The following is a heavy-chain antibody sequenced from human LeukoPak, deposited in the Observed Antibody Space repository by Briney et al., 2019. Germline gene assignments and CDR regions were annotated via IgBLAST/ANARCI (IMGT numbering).Heavy chain of an antibody. CDR2: IYTSGST. V-gene: IGHV4-4*09. CDR3: ARSSPETDY. J-gene: IGHJ4*02. CDR1: GGSISSYY. Sequence: SETLSLTCTVAGGSISSYYWSWIRQPPGKGLEWIGYIYTSGSTNYNPSLKSRDTISVDTSKNQYSLKLSSVTAADTAGYYCARSSPETDYWGQGTLVTVSS. D-gene: IGHD6-13*01.